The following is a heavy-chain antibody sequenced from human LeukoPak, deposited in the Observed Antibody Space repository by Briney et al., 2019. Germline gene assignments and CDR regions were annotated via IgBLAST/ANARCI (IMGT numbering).Heavy chain of an antibody. Sequence: PGGSLRLSCAASGFTFSSYAMHWVRQAPGKGLEWVAVISYDGSNKYYADSVKGRFTISRDNSKNTLYLQMNSLRAEDTAVYYCARADGGDFDYWGQGTLVTVSS. J-gene: IGHJ4*02. V-gene: IGHV3-30-3*01. CDR1: GFTFSSYA. CDR3: ARADGGDFDY. CDR2: ISYDGSNK.